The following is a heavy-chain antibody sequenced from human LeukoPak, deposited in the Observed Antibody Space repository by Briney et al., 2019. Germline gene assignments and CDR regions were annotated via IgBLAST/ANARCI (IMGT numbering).Heavy chain of an antibody. J-gene: IGHJ5*02. Sequence: GESLKISCKGSGYSFTSYWIGWVRQAPGQGLEWMGWINTYNGNTNYAQKLQGRVTMTTDTSTSTAYMELRSLRSDDTAVYYCARGNYGDYRGPFDPWGRGTLVTVSS. CDR2: INTYNGNT. CDR3: ARGNYGDYRGPFDP. D-gene: IGHD4-17*01. CDR1: GYSFTSYW. V-gene: IGHV1-18*04.